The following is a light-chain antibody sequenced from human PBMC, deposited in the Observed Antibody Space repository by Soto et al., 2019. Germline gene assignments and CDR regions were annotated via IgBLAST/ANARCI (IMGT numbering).Light chain of an antibody. CDR2: GAS. V-gene: IGKV3-15*01. CDR1: QSVGSN. CDR3: QQHKHWPRA. Sequence: EIGLTHSPATLFLTSGASATLSPRASQSVGSNLAWYQQNPGQAPRLLIYGASTRATGVPARFSGSGSATQFTLTISSLQSEDFAVYYCQQHKHWPRAFGQGTKVDIK. J-gene: IGKJ1*01.